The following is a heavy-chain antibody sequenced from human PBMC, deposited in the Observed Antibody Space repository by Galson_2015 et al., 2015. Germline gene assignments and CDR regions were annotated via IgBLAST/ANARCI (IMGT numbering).Heavy chain of an antibody. V-gene: IGHV4-59*01. CDR1: GGSISSYY. CDR3: ARARGSWYGTQDYFDY. D-gene: IGHD6-13*01. Sequence: ETLSLTCTVSGGSISSYYWSWIRPPPGQGLEWIGYIYYSGSTNYNPSLKSRVTISVDTSKNQFSPKLSPVTAADTAVYYCARARGSWYGTQDYFDYWGQGTLVTVSS. CDR2: IYYSGST. J-gene: IGHJ4*02.